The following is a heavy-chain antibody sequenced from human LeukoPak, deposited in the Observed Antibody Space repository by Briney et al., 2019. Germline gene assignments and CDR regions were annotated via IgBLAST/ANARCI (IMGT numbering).Heavy chain of an antibody. CDR3: ARDSARVIRYFDWVLDYYYYYGMDV. CDR2: ISSSSSYT. D-gene: IGHD3-9*01. CDR1: GFTFRDYY. V-gene: IGHV3-11*06. J-gene: IGHJ6*04. Sequence: GGSLRLSCAASGFTFRDYYMSWIRQAPGKGLEWVSYISSSSSYTNYADSVKGRFTISRDNAKNSLYLQMNSLRAEDTAVYYCARDSARVIRYFDWVLDYYYYYGMDVWGKGTTVTVSS.